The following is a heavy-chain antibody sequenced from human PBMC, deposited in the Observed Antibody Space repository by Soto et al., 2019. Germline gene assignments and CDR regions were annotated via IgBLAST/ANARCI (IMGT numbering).Heavy chain of an antibody. D-gene: IGHD1-26*01. CDR3: AKDGGSGSYEGWGFDY. CDR1: GFTFSSYG. Sequence: QVQLVESGGGVVQPGRSLRLSCAASGFTFSSYGMHWVRQAPGKGLEWVAVISYDGSNKYYADSVEGRFTISGDNSKNTRYLQMNSLRAEDTAVYYCAKDGGSGSYEGWGFDYWGQGTLVTVSS. CDR2: ISYDGSNK. J-gene: IGHJ4*02. V-gene: IGHV3-30*18.